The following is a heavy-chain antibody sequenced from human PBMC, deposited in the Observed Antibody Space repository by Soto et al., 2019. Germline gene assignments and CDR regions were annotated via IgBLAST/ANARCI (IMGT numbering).Heavy chain of an antibody. J-gene: IGHJ4*02. D-gene: IGHD1-26*01. CDR3: AHAYGGRSLY. Sequence: QITLKESGPTLVKPTQTLMLTCTFSGFSLTTDRVGVGWIRQPPGEALEWLAVIYWDDSKTYRPSLESRLTITKDTSKNQVALAMTTMDSLDTATYYCAHAYGGRSLYWGQGTLVTVSS. CDR2: IYWDDSK. CDR1: GFSLTTDRVG. V-gene: IGHV2-5*02.